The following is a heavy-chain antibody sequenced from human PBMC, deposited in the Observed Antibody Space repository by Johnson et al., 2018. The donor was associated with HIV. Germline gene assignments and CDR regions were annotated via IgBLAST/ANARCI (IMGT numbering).Heavy chain of an antibody. D-gene: IGHD2-15*01. J-gene: IGHJ3*01. CDR2: ISYDGSNE. CDR3: ARSGRPLVVVTAYDAFDV. V-gene: IGHV3-30*04. CDR1: GFTFSSYP. Sequence: VQLVESGGGVVQPGRSLRLSCAASGFTFSSYPMHWVRQAPGKGLEWVAVISYDGSNEYYADSVRGRFTISRDNSKNTLYLQMNSLRPEDTAVYYCARSGRPLVVVTAYDAFDVWGQGTMVTVSS.